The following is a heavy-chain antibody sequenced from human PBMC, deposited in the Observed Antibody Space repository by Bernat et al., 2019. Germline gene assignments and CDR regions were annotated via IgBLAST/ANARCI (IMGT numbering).Heavy chain of an antibody. CDR1: GFSLSTSRVG. J-gene: IGHJ4*02. CDR3: AHRLSTAGQFDD. CDR2: VYWDDDN. Sequence: QITLKESGPTLVKPTQTLTLTCTFSGFSLSTSRVGVGWIRQPPGKALEWPAIVYWDDDNRYSPSLKNRLTVTKDTSKNQVVHTMTNMYPGDKARYYCAHRLSTAGQFDDWGQGTVVTDSS. D-gene: IGHD6-13*01. V-gene: IGHV2-5*02.